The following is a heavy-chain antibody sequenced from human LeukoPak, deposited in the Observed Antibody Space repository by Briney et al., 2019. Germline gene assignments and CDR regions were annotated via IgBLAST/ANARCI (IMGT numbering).Heavy chain of an antibody. CDR2: ISYDGSNK. V-gene: IGHV3-30*04. J-gene: IGHJ3*02. CDR1: GFTFSSYA. Sequence: GGSLRLSCAASGFTFSSYAMHWVRQAPGKGLEWVAVISYDGSNKYYADSAKGRFTISRDNSENTLYLQMNSLRAEDTAVYYCARDILGAGEGSAFDTWGQGTMVTVSS. CDR3: ARDILGAGEGSAFDT. D-gene: IGHD3-16*01.